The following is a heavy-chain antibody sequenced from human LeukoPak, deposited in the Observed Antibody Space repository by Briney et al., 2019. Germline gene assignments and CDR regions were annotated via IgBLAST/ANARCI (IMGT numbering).Heavy chain of an antibody. Sequence: ASVKVSCKASGYTFTRYYMHWVRQAPGLGLEWMGIINPSGGSTSYAQKFQGRVTMTRDTSTSTVYMELSSLRSEDTAVYYCAKVLGYCTNGLCYFAFDYWGQGTRVTVSS. CDR3: AKVLGYCTNGLCYFAFDY. J-gene: IGHJ4*02. D-gene: IGHD2-8*01. V-gene: IGHV1-46*01. CDR1: GYTFTRYY. CDR2: INPSGGST.